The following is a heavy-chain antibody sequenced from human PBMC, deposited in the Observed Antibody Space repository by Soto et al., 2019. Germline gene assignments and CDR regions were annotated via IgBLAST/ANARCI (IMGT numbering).Heavy chain of an antibody. Sequence: GGSLRLSCAASGFTFSSYAMSWVRQAPGKGLEWVSAISGSGGRTYYADSVKGRFTISRDNSKNTLDLQMNSLRAEDKAVYSCAKDLRGAAAGTDAFDIWGQGTMVTVSS. CDR2: ISGSGGRT. CDR3: AKDLRGAAAGTDAFDI. V-gene: IGHV3-23*01. CDR1: GFTFSSYA. J-gene: IGHJ3*02. D-gene: IGHD6-13*01.